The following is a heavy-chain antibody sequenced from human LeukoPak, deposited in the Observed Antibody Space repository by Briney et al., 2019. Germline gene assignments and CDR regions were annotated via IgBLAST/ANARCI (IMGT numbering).Heavy chain of an antibody. V-gene: IGHV3-23*01. D-gene: IGHD2-15*01. CDR3: ARDQRELGYCSGGSCYPLPYYYYGMDV. CDR1: GFTFSSYA. Sequence: GGSLRLSCTASGFTFSSYAMYWVRQAPGKGLEWVSGIFGSGGSAHYADSVKGRFTISRDNSKNTLYLQMNSLRAEDTAVHYCARDQRELGYCSGGSCYPLPYYYYGMDVWGQGTTVTVSS. J-gene: IGHJ6*02. CDR2: IFGSGGSA.